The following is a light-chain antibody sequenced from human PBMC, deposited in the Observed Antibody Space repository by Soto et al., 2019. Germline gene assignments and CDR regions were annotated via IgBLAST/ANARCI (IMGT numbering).Light chain of an antibody. J-gene: IGLJ1*01. CDR2: DVS. CDR1: SSDVGGYNY. V-gene: IGLV2-11*01. CDR3: CSYAGSYTYV. Sequence: QSALTQPRSVSGSPGQSVTISCTGTSSDVGGYNYVSWYQQHPGKAPKLMIYDVSKRTSGVPDRFSGSKSGNTASLTISGIQAEDEADYYCCSYAGSYTYVFGTGTKLTVL.